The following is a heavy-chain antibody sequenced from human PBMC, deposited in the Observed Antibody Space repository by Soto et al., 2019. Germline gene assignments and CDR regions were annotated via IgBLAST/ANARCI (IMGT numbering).Heavy chain of an antibody. D-gene: IGHD3-22*01. J-gene: IGHJ3*02. CDR2: MNPNSGNT. Sequence: QVQLVQSGAEVKKPGASVKVSCKASGYTFTSYDINWVRQATGQGLEWMGWMNPNSGNTGYAQNFHDRVTMTRDTSISTAYMELSSLRSEDTAVYFCARVDHYYDIDIWGQGTMVTVSS. CDR1: GYTFTSYD. CDR3: ARVDHYYDIDI. V-gene: IGHV1-8*01.